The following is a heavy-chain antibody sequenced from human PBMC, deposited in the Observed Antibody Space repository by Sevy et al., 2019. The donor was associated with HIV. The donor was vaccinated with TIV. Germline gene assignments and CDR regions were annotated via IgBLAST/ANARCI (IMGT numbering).Heavy chain of an antibody. D-gene: IGHD7-27*01. V-gene: IGHV4-59*12. CDR3: ARAGGNTDWGMDV. Sequence: SETLSLTCTVSDGSISSYYWSWIRQPPGKGLEAIGYMYYNGRTYYNPSLSSRVIISVDKSQNQVSLQLSSVTAADTGVYYCARAGGNTDWGMDVWGQGITVTVSS. CDR2: MYYNGRT. CDR1: DGSISSYY. J-gene: IGHJ6*02.